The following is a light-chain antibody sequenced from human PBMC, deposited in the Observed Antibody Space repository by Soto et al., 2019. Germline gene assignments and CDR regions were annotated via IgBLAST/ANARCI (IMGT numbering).Light chain of an antibody. V-gene: IGKV3-20*01. J-gene: IGKJ1*01. Sequence: EIVLTQSPATLSVSPWERATLSFVASQSVGSLLAWYQQKPGQAPRLLIYGASSRATGIPDRFSGSGSGTDFTLTISRLEPEDFAVYYCQQYVTSPWAFGQGTKVDIK. CDR1: QSVGSL. CDR3: QQYVTSPWA. CDR2: GAS.